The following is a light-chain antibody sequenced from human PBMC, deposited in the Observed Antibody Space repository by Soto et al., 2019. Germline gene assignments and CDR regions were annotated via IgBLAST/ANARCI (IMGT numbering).Light chain of an antibody. Sequence: EIVMTQSPATLSVSPGERATLSCRASQSVSNNLAWYQKKPGQAPRLLIYGASTRATGIPASFSGSWSGTEFTLTISSLQSEDFAYYYCQQYNNWWTFGQGTRVDIK. CDR3: QQYNNWWT. CDR1: QSVSNN. CDR2: GAS. J-gene: IGKJ1*01. V-gene: IGKV3-15*01.